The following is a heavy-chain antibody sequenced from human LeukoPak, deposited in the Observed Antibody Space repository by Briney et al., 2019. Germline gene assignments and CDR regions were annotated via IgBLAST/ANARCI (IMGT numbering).Heavy chain of an antibody. J-gene: IGHJ4*02. Sequence: PSETLSLTCAVSGGPIHTYYWKWIRQPPGKGLEWIAYISYSGNSNYNPSLKSRVSISVDTSKNQFSLKLSSVTAADTAVYYCARGFGYSFDYIGYWGQGTLVTVSS. CDR2: ISYSGNS. CDR1: GGPIHTYY. D-gene: IGHD5-18*01. CDR3: ARGFGYSFDYIGY. V-gene: IGHV4-59*01.